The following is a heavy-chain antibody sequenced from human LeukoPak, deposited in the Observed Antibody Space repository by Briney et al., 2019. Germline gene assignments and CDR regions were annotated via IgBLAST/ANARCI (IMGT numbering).Heavy chain of an antibody. D-gene: IGHD2-15*01. CDR2: ISYDGSNK. CDR1: GFTFSSYA. Sequence: GGSLRLSCAASGFTFSSYAMHWVRQAPGKGLEWVAVISYDGSNKYYADSVKGRFTISRDNSKNTLYLQMNSLRAEDTAVYYCARAPYCSGGSCYSVLFFDYWGQGTLVTVSS. V-gene: IGHV3-30*04. J-gene: IGHJ4*02. CDR3: ARAPYCSGGSCYSVLFFDY.